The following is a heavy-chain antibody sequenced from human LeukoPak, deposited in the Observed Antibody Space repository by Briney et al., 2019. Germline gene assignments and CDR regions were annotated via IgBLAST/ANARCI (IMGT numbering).Heavy chain of an antibody. CDR3: ARGITMYCSSTSCDDAFDI. J-gene: IGHJ3*02. CDR1: GFTFSSYA. Sequence: GRSLRLSCAASGFTFSSYAMHWVRQAPGKGLEWVAVISYDGSNKYYADSVKGRFTISRDNSKNTLYLQMNSLRAEDTAVYYCARGITMYCSSTSCDDAFDIWGQGTMVTVSS. CDR2: ISYDGSNK. V-gene: IGHV3-30-3*01. D-gene: IGHD2-2*01.